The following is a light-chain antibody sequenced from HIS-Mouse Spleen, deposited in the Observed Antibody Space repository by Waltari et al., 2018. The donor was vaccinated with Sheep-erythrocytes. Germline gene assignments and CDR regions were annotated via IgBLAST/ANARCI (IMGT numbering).Light chain of an antibody. CDR1: SSDVRGYNY. V-gene: IGLV2-8*01. CDR2: EVS. CDR3: SSYAGSNNWV. Sequence: QSALTQPPSASGSPGQSVTISCTGPSSDVRGYNYVSWYQQHPGKAPKLMICEVSKRPSGVPDRFSGSKSGNAAALTVSGLQAEDEADYYCSSYAGSNNWVFGGGTKLTVL. J-gene: IGLJ3*02.